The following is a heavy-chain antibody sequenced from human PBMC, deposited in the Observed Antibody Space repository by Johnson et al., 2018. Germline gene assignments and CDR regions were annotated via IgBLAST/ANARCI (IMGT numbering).Heavy chain of an antibody. J-gene: IGHJ3*02. Sequence: VQLVQSGGGVVQPGGSLRLSCAASGFTFSSYAMHWVRQAPGKGLEYVSAISSNGGSTYYADSVKGRFTISRDNSKNTLYLQMGSLRAEDMAVYYCARSALDDAFDIWGQGTMVTVSS. CDR3: ARSALDDAFDI. CDR2: ISSNGGST. D-gene: IGHD3-3*01. CDR1: GFTFSSYA. V-gene: IGHV3-64*07.